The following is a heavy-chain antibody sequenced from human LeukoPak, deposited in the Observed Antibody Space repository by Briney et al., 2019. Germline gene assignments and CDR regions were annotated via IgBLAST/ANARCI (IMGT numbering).Heavy chain of an antibody. CDR2: ISSDGINK. V-gene: IGHV3-30-3*01. D-gene: IGHD6-19*01. CDR3: ARDVSGWYYFDY. CDR1: GFTFSDYA. J-gene: IGHJ4*02. Sequence: PGGSLRPSCAASGFTFSDYAMHWVRQAPGKGLEWVALISSDGINKYYADSVKGRFTISRDNSKNTLYLQMISLRPEDTAFYYCARDVSGWYYFDYWGQGTLVTVSS.